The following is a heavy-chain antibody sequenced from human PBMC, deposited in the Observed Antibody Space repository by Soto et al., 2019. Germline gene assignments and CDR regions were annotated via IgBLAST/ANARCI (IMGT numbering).Heavy chain of an antibody. D-gene: IGHD2-15*01. J-gene: IGHJ4*02. CDR1: GFTFGDYA. Sequence: PGGSLRLSWTASGFTFGDYAMSWFRQAPGKGLEWVGFIRSKAYGGTTEYAASVKGRFTISRDNAKNLLYLEMNSLRDEDTAVYYCVRDLHSLQKLIDYWGPGTLVTVSS. CDR2: IRSKAYGGTT. V-gene: IGHV3-49*03. CDR3: VRDLHSLQKLIDY.